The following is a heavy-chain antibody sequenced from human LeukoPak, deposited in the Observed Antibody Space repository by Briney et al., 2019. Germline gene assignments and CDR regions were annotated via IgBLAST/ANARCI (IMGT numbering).Heavy chain of an antibody. Sequence: WASVKVSCKASGYTFTGYYMHWVRQAPGQGLEWMGWINPNSGGTNYAQKFQGRVTMTRDTSISTAYMELSRLRSDDTAVHYCASREGCSSTSCRYYYMDVWGKGTTVTVSS. V-gene: IGHV1-2*02. CDR1: GYTFTGYY. D-gene: IGHD2-2*01. CDR3: ASREGCSSTSCRYYYMDV. CDR2: INPNSGGT. J-gene: IGHJ6*03.